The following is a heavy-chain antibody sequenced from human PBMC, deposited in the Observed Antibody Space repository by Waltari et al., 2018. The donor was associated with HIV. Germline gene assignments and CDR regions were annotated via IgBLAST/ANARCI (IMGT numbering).Heavy chain of an antibody. CDR2: MSGSGSST. Sequence: EVQLVESGGGLVQPGGSLRLSCAASGFTFSNYALSWVRQAPGKGLEWVSTMSGSGSSTYYADSVKGRFTISRDKSRNTLDLQMNSLRAEDTAVYYCAKDYAAAGRDDTFDIWGQGTMVTVSS. CDR3: AKDYAAAGRDDTFDI. V-gene: IGHV3-23*04. J-gene: IGHJ3*02. CDR1: GFTFSNYA. D-gene: IGHD6-13*01.